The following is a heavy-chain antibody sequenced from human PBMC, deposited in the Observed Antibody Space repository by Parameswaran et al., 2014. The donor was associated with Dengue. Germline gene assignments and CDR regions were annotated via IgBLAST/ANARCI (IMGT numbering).Heavy chain of an antibody. J-gene: IGHJ4*02. Sequence: WIRQPPGKGLEWIGEINHSGSTNYNPSLKSRVTISVDTSKNQFSLKLSSVTAADTAVYYCWVTMVRGVLYRDYWGQGTLVTVSS. CDR3: WVTMVRGVLYRDY. V-gene: IGHV4-34*01. CDR2: INHSGST. D-gene: IGHD3-10*01.